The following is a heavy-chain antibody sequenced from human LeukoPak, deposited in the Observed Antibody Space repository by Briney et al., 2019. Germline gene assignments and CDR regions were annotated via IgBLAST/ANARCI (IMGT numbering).Heavy chain of an antibody. J-gene: IGHJ4*02. CDR2: INHSGST. CDR1: GGSFSGYY. CDR3: ARGSSYDYWSGYYYSLGNYFDY. V-gene: IGHV4-34*01. D-gene: IGHD3-3*01. Sequence: SETLSLTCAVYGGSFSGYYWSWIRQPPGKGLEWIGEINHSGSTNYNPSLKSRVTISVDTSKNQFSLKLSSVTAADTAVYYCARGSSYDYWSGYYYSLGNYFDYWGQGTLVTVSS.